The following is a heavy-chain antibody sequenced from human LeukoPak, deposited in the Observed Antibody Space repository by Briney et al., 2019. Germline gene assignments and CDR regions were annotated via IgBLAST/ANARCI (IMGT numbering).Heavy chain of an antibody. CDR2: INPNSGGT. V-gene: IGHV1-2*02. CDR1: GYTFTSYG. CDR3: ARELFYTSGSKSNRVDY. Sequence: GASVKVSCKASGYTFTSYGISWVRQAPGQGLEWMGWINPNSGGTNYAQMFQDRVTMTRDTSISTAYMELSRLRSDDTAVYYCARELFYTSGSKSNRVDYWGQGTLVTVSS. D-gene: IGHD1-26*01. J-gene: IGHJ4*02.